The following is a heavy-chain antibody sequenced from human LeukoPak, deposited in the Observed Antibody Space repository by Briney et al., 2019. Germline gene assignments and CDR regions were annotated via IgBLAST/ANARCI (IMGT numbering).Heavy chain of an antibody. CDR3: ATVRWLQPDD. CDR1: GNTLSSYE. CDR2: IGIVGTTI. Sequence: GGSLRLSCAASGNTLSSYEMIWVRQAPGKGLEWVGYIGIVGTTISYADSVKGRFTVSRDNAENSLYLQLNSLRAEDTAVYYCATVRWLQPDDWGQGTLVTVSS. D-gene: IGHD5-24*01. V-gene: IGHV3-48*03. J-gene: IGHJ4*02.